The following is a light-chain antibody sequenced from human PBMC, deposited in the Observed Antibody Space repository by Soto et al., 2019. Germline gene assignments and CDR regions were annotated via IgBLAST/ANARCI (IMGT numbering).Light chain of an antibody. CDR1: QSVSSN. V-gene: IGKV3-15*01. CDR2: GAS. J-gene: IGKJ1*01. Sequence: EIVMTQSPATLSVSPGERATLSCRASQSVSSNLAWYQQKPGQAPRLLIYGASTRATGIPARFSGSGSGTEFTLTISSLQSEDFAVYYCQQGTFGQGTKVE. CDR3: QQGT.